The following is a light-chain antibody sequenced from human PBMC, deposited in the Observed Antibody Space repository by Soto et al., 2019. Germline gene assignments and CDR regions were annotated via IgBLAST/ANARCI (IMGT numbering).Light chain of an antibody. V-gene: IGKV3-20*01. CDR2: GAS. J-gene: IGKJ1*01. Sequence: ETVLTQSPGTLSLSPGERATLSCRASQSVSSSYLAWYQQKPGRAPRLLIYGASSRATGIPDRFSGSGSGTDFTLTISRLEPEDFAVYYCQQYGSSPTWTFGQGTKVDIK. CDR1: QSVSSSY. CDR3: QQYGSSPTWT.